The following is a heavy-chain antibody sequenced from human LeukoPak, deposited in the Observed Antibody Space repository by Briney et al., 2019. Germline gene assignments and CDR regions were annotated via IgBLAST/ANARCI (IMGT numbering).Heavy chain of an antibody. J-gene: IGHJ2*01. CDR2: ISGSGGST. CDR3: ARSPTLLYWYFDL. CDR1: GFTYSDYN. Sequence: SGGSLRLSGAASGFTYSDYNMNWVRQAPGKGLEWVSAISGSGGSTYYADSVKGRFTISRDNSENTLYLQMNSLRAEDTAVYYCARSPTLLYWYFDLWGRGTLVTVSS. V-gene: IGHV3-23*01.